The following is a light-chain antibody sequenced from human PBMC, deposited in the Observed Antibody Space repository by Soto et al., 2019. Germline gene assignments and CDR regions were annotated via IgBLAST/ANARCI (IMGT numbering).Light chain of an antibody. CDR1: QSIGNW. CDR3: QQYHSYSRT. J-gene: IGKJ1*01. CDR2: KAS. V-gene: IGKV1-5*03. Sequence: DIPVTQSPSTLSASVGDRVTITCRASQSIGNWLAWFQQKPGKAPKLLIYKASNLESGVPSRFSGSGSGTEFTLTISSLQPDDFATYYCQQYHSYSRTVGQGTEVDIK.